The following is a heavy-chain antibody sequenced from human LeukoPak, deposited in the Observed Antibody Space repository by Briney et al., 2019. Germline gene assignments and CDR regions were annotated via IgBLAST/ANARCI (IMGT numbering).Heavy chain of an antibody. J-gene: IGHJ6*03. CDR1: GYSISSAYY. V-gene: IGHV4-38-2*02. D-gene: IGHD5-12*01. Sequence: SETLSLTCTVSGYSISSAYYWGWIRQTPGKGLEWIGIIYHSGSTYYNPSFKSRVTLSVDMSRSQFSLKLSSLTAADTAVYYCARDYYSGYDPEDRYYYYYMDVWGKGTTVTVSS. CDR2: IYHSGST. CDR3: ARDYYSGYDPEDRYYYYYMDV.